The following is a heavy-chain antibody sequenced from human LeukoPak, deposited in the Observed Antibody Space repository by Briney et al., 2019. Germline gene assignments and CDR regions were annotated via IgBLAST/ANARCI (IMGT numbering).Heavy chain of an antibody. V-gene: IGHV3-74*03. D-gene: IGHD3-10*01. Sequence: PGGSLRLSCAASGFTSRNYWVPGVRKPPGKGLFWVSRINRDGSTTKYADSVKGRFTVSRDNAKNTLNLQMNSLRAEDTAVYYCARDKKSGESSEIDYWGQGTLVTVSS. J-gene: IGHJ4*02. CDR3: ARDKKSGESSEIDY. CDR2: INRDGSTT. CDR1: GFTSRNYW.